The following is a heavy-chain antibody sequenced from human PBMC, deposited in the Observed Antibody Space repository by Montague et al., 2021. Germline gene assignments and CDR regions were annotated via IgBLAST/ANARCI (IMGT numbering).Heavy chain of an antibody. CDR3: AREGSWLYYFDY. J-gene: IGHJ4*02. V-gene: IGHV6-1*01. CDR2: N. Sequence: NDYAVSVKSRITINPDTSKNQFSLQLNSVTPEDTAVYYCAREGSWLYYFDYWGQRTLVNVSS. D-gene: IGHD6-13*01.